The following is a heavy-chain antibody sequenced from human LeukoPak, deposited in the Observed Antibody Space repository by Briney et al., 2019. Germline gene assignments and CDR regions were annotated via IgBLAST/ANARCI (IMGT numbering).Heavy chain of an antibody. Sequence: ASVKVSCKASGYTFTTYAIHWVRQAPGQRLEWMGWISTYNDDRKYSPKFQGTVTITTDTSASTAYLELSSLRPEDTAVYYCARDRSSFSYAFDIWGQGTMVTVSS. CDR2: ISTYNDDR. CDR3: ARDRSSFSYAFDI. V-gene: IGHV1-3*04. CDR1: GYTFTTYA. J-gene: IGHJ3*02. D-gene: IGHD6-6*01.